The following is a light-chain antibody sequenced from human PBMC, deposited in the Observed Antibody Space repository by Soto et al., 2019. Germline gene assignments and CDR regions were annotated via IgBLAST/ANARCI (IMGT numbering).Light chain of an antibody. J-gene: IGLJ2*01. CDR2: EVS. Sequence: QAVVTQPASVSGSPGQSITISCTGTSSDVGGYNYVSWYQQHPGKAPKLIIYEVSNRPSGVSDRFSGSKSGNTASLTMSGLQAEDGADYYCSSYTGSSTFVVFGGGTQLTVL. CDR1: SSDVGGYNY. V-gene: IGLV2-14*01. CDR3: SSYTGSSTFVV.